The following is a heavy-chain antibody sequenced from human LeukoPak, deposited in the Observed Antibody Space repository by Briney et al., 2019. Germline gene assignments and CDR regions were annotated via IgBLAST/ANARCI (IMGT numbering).Heavy chain of an antibody. D-gene: IGHD6-13*01. CDR1: GYSSSSSYY. V-gene: IGHV4-39*01. CDR2: IYYSGST. Sequence: PSETLSLTCAVSGYSSSSSYYWGWIRQPPGKGLEWIGSIYYSGSTYYNPSLKSRVTISVDTSKNQFSLKLSSVTAADTAVYYCARLGKSSSWYAVDAFDIWGQGTMVTVSS. CDR3: ARLGKSSSWYAVDAFDI. J-gene: IGHJ3*02.